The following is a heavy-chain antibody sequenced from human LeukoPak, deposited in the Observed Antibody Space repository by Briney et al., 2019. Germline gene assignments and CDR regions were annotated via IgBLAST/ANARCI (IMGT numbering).Heavy chain of an antibody. Sequence: GGSLRLSCAASGFTFSNAWMSWVRQAPGKGREWVGRIKSKTDGGTTDYAAPVKGRFTISRDDSKNTLYLQMNSLKTEDTAVYYCTARGDTYYYDSSGYHESYFDYWGQGTLVTVSS. D-gene: IGHD3-22*01. V-gene: IGHV3-15*05. CDR2: IKSKTDGGTT. CDR3: TARGDTYYYDSSGYHESYFDY. J-gene: IGHJ4*02. CDR1: GFTFSNAW.